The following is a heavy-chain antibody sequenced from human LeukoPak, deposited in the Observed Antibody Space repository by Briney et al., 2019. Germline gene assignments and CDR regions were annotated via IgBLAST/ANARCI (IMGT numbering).Heavy chain of an antibody. D-gene: IGHD3-16*01. CDR2: IYYSGST. CDR3: ARRGGYFDY. J-gene: IGHJ4*02. V-gene: IGHV4-59*08. CDR1: GGSISSSY. Sequence: SETLSLTCTVSGGSISSSYWSWIRQPPGKGLEWIGYIYYSGSTNYNPSLKSRVTISVDTSKNQFSLKLSSVTAADTAVYYCARRGGYFDYWGQGTLVTVSS.